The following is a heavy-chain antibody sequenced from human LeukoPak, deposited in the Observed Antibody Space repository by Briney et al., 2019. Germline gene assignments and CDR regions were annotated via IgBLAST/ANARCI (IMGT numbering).Heavy chain of an antibody. CDR1: GGTFSSYA. D-gene: IGHD1-26*01. CDR3: ARPGLSGRYLGDY. Sequence: SVKVSCKASGGTFSSYAICWVRQAPGQGREWMGGIIPIFGTANYAQKFQGRVTITADESTSTAYMELSSLRSEDTAVYYCARPGLSGRYLGDYWGQGTLVTVSS. V-gene: IGHV1-69*13. CDR2: IIPIFGTA. J-gene: IGHJ4*02.